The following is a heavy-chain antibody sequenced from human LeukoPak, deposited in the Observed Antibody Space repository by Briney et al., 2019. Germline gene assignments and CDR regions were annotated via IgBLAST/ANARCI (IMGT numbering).Heavy chain of an antibody. CDR1: GFTFSSYA. J-gene: IGHJ3*02. V-gene: IGHV3-23*01. D-gene: IGHD5-24*01. CDR2: ISGSGGST. CDR3: ARRDGYNMGAFDI. Sequence: PGGSLRLSCAASGFTFSSYAMSWVRQAPGKGLEWVSAISGSGGSTYYAGSVKGRFTISRDNSKNTLYLQMNSLRAEDTAVYYCARRDGYNMGAFDIWGQGTMVAVSS.